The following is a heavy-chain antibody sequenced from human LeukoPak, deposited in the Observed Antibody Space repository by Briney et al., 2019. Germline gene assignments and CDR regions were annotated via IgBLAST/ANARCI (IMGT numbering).Heavy chain of an antibody. V-gene: IGHV4-38-2*01. Sequence: SETLSLTCAVSGYSINSGYYWGWIRQPPGKGLAWIGTIYHSGSTYCNPSLKSRVTISVDTSKNQFSLKLSSVTAADTAVYYCARFPLTTVTNWFDPWGQGTLVTVSA. CDR2: IYHSGST. CDR3: ARFPLTTVTNWFDP. CDR1: GYSINSGYY. J-gene: IGHJ5*02. D-gene: IGHD4-17*01.